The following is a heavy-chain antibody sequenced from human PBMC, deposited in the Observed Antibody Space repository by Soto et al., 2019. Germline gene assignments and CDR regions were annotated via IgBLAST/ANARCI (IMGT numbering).Heavy chain of an antibody. Sequence: HPGGSLRLSCADSGFTFSTYEMTWVRQAPGKGLEWASYIGSGGTIFYADSVKGRFTISRDNARNSLYLQMNSLRDEDTAVYYCARGGYYWDNWGRGSLVTVSS. V-gene: IGHV3-48*03. CDR1: GFTFSTYE. D-gene: IGHD3-3*01. CDR2: IGSGGTI. J-gene: IGHJ4*01. CDR3: ARGGYYWDN.